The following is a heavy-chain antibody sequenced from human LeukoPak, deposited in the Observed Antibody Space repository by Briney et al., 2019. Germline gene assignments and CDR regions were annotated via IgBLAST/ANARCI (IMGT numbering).Heavy chain of an antibody. CDR3: ARDPTEVHYDFWSGYYTGHDAFDI. CDR2: IYTSGST. J-gene: IGHJ3*02. Sequence: SETLSLTCTVSGGSISSYYWSWIRQPAGKGLEWIGRIYTSGSTNYNPSLKSRVTMPVDTSKNQFSLKLSSVTAADTAVYYCARDPTEVHYDFWSGYYTGHDAFDIWGQGTMVTVSS. V-gene: IGHV4-4*07. CDR1: GGSISSYY. D-gene: IGHD3-3*01.